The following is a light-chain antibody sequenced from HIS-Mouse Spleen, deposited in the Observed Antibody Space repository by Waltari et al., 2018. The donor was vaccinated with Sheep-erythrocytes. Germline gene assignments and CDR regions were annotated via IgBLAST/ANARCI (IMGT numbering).Light chain of an antibody. J-gene: IGLJ3*02. V-gene: IGLV2-11*01. Sequence: QSALTQPRSVSGSPGQSVTISCPGTSSDVGGYNYVSWYQQYPGKAPKLMIYDVSKRPSGVPDRFSGSKSGNTASLTISGLQAEDEADYYCAAWDDSLSGPVFGGGTKLTVL. CDR3: AAWDDSLSGPV. CDR1: SSDVGGYNY. CDR2: DVS.